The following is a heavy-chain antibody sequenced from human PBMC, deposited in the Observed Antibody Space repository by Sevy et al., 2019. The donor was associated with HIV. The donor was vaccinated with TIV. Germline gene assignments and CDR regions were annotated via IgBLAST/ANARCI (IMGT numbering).Heavy chain of an antibody. Sequence: GGSLRLSCAASGFTFSNYAMHWVRQAPGKGLEWVAGISYDGSKKYYGDSVKGPFTISRDNSKNTLFLQMNSLTVEDTAVYYCARDPWTMTVDWYFDIWGRGTLVTVSS. CDR2: ISYDGSKK. CDR1: GFTFSNYA. V-gene: IGHV3-30*04. D-gene: IGHD1-1*01. J-gene: IGHJ2*01. CDR3: ARDPWTMTVDWYFDI.